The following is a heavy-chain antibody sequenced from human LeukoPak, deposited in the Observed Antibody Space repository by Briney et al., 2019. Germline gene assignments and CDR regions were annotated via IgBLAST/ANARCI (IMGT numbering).Heavy chain of an antibody. J-gene: IGHJ6*03. D-gene: IGHD5-12*01. CDR1: GGTFSDYY. CDR3: VREHNIVIPTARTYYYYYMDV. Sequence: SETLSLTCAVYGGTFSDYYWSWIRPSPGKGLELIGEVMDSGRTNYNPSLKSRVTISIDTSKNQFSLRLSSMTAADTAVYYCVREHNIVIPTARTYYYYYMDVWGKGTTVTVSS. V-gene: IGHV4-34*12. CDR2: VMDSGRT.